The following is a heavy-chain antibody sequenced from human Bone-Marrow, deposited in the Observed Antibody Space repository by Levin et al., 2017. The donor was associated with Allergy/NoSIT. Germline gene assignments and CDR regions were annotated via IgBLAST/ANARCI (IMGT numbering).Heavy chain of an antibody. CDR2: ISSDGSKE. Sequence: GESLKISCAASGFTFSTFAMHWVRQAPGKGLEWVAVISSDGSKEYYADSVKGRFTISRDNFKDTLYLEMNSLRPGDTAVYYCAREKWHNEDQGGQDYWGQGTLVTVSS. V-gene: IGHV3-30-3*01. CDR3: AREKWHNEDQGGQDY. D-gene: IGHD1/OR15-1a*01. CDR1: GFTFSTFA. J-gene: IGHJ4*02.